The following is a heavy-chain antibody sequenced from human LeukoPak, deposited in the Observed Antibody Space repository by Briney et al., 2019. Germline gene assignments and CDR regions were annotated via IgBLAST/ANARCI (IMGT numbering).Heavy chain of an antibody. Sequence: GGSLRLSCAASGFTFSTYNMNWVRQAPGKGLEWVSYISSSGSTIYYADSVKGRFTISRDNAKNSLYLQMNTLRAEDTAVYYCARDLLEDSYWGQGTLVTVSS. CDR1: GFTFSTYN. D-gene: IGHD3-3*01. CDR2: ISSSGSTI. J-gene: IGHJ4*02. CDR3: ARDLLEDSY. V-gene: IGHV3-48*01.